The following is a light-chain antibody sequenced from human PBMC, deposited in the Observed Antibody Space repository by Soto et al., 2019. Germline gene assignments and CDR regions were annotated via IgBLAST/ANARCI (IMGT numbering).Light chain of an antibody. CDR3: QQYNNWPPYT. V-gene: IGKV3-15*01. Sequence: EIVMTQSPATLSVSPGERATLSCRASQSVSSNLAWYQQKPGQAPRLLIYGASTRATGIPARFSGSGSGTEFTITISSLQSEDVAVYFCQQYNNWPPYTFGQGTKLAIK. CDR1: QSVSSN. J-gene: IGKJ2*01. CDR2: GAS.